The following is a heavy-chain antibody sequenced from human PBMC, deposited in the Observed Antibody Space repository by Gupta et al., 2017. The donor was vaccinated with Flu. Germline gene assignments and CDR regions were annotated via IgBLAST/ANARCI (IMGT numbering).Heavy chain of an antibody. CDR2: ICSTSSNI. D-gene: IGHD1-26*01. V-gene: IGHV3-48*03. Sequence: EVQLVESGGGLVQPGGSLRLSCVASGFTLSSFEMNWVRQAPGKGLEWLSYICSTSSNIHYADAVKGRFTISRDNAKNSLYLQMKRLRAEDTAVYYSARDQGGAGPEFDYGGQGTLVTVSS. J-gene: IGHJ4*02. CDR3: ARDQGGAGPEFDY. CDR1: GFTLSSFE.